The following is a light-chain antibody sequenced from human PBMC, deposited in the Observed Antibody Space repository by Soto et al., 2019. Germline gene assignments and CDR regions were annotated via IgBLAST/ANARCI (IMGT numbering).Light chain of an antibody. Sequence: QSVLTQPRSVSRSPGQSVTISCTGTSSDVGGYNYVSWYQQHPGKAPKLMIYDVSKRPSVVPDRFSGSKSGNTASLTISGLQAEDEAYYYCSSYAGSYTYVFATGTKVTVL. J-gene: IGLJ1*01. CDR3: SSYAGSYTYV. V-gene: IGLV2-11*01. CDR2: DVS. CDR1: SSDVGGYNY.